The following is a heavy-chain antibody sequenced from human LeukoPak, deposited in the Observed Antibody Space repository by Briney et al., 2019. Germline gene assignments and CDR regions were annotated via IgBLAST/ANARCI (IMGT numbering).Heavy chain of an antibody. J-gene: IGHJ4*02. CDR3: ARGRGIEVATIYYFDY. V-gene: IGHV4-34*01. D-gene: IGHD5-12*01. CDR1: GGSFSGYY. Sequence: SETLSLTCAVYGGSFSGYYWSWIRQPPGKGLEWIGEINHSGSTNYNPSLKSRVTISVDTSKNQSSLKLSSVTAADTAVYYCARGRGIEVATIYYFDYWGQGTLVTVSS. CDR2: INHSGST.